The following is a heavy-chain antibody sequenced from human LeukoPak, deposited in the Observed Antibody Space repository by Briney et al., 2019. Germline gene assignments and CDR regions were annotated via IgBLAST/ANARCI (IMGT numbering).Heavy chain of an antibody. J-gene: IGHJ4*02. CDR1: GGSFSGYY. CDR2: INHSGST. CDR3: ERASLWHLRYQLLLHYFDY. Sequence: SSETLSLTCAVYGGSFSGYYWRWLRQPPGKGLEWLGEINHSGSTNYNPSLKSRVTISVDKPKSQFSLKLSSVTAADTAVYYCERASLWHLRYQLLLHYFDYWGQGTLVTVSS. V-gene: IGHV4-34*01. D-gene: IGHD2-2*01.